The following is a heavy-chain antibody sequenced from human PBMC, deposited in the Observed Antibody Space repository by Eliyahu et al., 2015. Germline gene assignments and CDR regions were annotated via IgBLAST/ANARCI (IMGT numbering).Heavy chain of an antibody. Sequence: EVQLVESGXGLVQPGGSXGLSCXASGFPXSTNYMTWVRQAPGKGLEWVSLIYAGGSTFYADSVKGRFTISRDNSKNTLYLQLNSLRAEDTAVYYCARGVYQMPPGWFDPWGQGTLVSVSS. CDR2: IYAGGST. D-gene: IGHD2-2*01. CDR3: ARGVYQMPPGWFDP. CDR1: GFPXSTNY. V-gene: IGHV3-66*01. J-gene: IGHJ5*02.